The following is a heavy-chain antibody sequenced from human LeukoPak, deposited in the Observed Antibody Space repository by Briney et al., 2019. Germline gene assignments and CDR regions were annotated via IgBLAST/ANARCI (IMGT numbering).Heavy chain of an antibody. Sequence: SETLSLTCTVSGDSINSLDLWSWVRQHPGKGLEWIGYIYYSESTYYNPSLKSRVTISVDTSKNQFSLKLSSVTAADTAVYYCARPLTGLGYGMDVWGQGTTVTVSS. CDR2: IYYSEST. CDR3: ARPLTGLGYGMDV. V-gene: IGHV4-31*03. D-gene: IGHD1-20*01. CDR1: GDSINSLDL. J-gene: IGHJ6*02.